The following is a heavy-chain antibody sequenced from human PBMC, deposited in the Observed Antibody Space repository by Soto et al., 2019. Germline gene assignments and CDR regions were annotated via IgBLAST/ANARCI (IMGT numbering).Heavy chain of an antibody. CDR3: ATVTLIWAYYGMDV. D-gene: IGHD2-15*01. CDR2: ISYDGSNK. V-gene: IGHV3-30*03. J-gene: IGHJ6*02. CDR1: GFTFSSYG. Sequence: QVQLVESGGGVVQPGRSLRLSCAASGFTFSSYGMHWVRQAPGKGLEWVAVISYDGSNKYYADSVEGRFTISRDKSKNALYRQMSILRAEDTAVYYCATVTLIWAYYGMDVWGQGTTVTVSS.